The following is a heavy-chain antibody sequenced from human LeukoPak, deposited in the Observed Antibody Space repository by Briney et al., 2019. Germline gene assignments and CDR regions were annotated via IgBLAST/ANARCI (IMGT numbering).Heavy chain of an antibody. V-gene: IGHV4-59*12. CDR3: ARERRYDILTGYYSGWFDP. D-gene: IGHD3-9*01. Sequence: SETLSLTCSVSGDSINAYYWSWIRQPPGKGLEWIGYIYYSGSTDYNPSLKSRVTISVDTSKNQFSLKLSSVTAADTAVYYCARERRYDILTGYYSGWFDPWGQGTLVTVSS. J-gene: IGHJ5*02. CDR2: IYYSGST. CDR1: GDSINAYY.